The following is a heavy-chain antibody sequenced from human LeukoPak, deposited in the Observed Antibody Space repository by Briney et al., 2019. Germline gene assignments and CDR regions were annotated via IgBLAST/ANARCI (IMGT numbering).Heavy chain of an antibody. Sequence: ASVKVSCKASGYTFTSYGISWVRQAPGQGLEWMGWISAYNGNTNYAQKLQGRVTMTTDTSTSTAYMELRSLRSDDTAVYYCATSFDSSGGNPFDYWGQGTLVTVSS. CDR2: ISAYNGNT. J-gene: IGHJ4*02. D-gene: IGHD6-19*01. CDR3: ATSFDSSGGNPFDY. CDR1: GYTFTSYG. V-gene: IGHV1-18*01.